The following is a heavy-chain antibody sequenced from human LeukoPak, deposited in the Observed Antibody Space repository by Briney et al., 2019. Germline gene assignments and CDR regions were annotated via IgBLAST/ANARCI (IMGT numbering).Heavy chain of an antibody. CDR1: GGSIRSYY. Sequence: SETLSLTCTVSGGSIRSYYWSWIRQPAGKGLEWIGRIYTSGSTNYNPSLKSRVTMSVDTSKNQFSLKLSSVTAADTAVYYCARDSSSWVYYYYMDVWGKGTTVTVSS. CDR3: ARDSSSWVYYYYMDV. J-gene: IGHJ6*03. V-gene: IGHV4-4*07. CDR2: IYTSGST. D-gene: IGHD6-13*01.